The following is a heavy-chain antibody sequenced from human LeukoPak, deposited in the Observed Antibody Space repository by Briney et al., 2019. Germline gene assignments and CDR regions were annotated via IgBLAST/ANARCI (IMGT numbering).Heavy chain of an antibody. CDR3: ARSPLWFGEPLDY. CDR2: IYNGCST. J-gene: IGHJ4*02. CDR1: GFTVRSNY. Sequence: GWSLRLSCAASGFTVRSNYMSWVRQAPGKGLDWVSVIYNGCSTYYADSVKGRFTISRDNTKTTLYLQMNSLRAEDTAVYYCARSPLWFGEPLDYWGQGTLVTVSS. D-gene: IGHD3-10*01. V-gene: IGHV3-66*01.